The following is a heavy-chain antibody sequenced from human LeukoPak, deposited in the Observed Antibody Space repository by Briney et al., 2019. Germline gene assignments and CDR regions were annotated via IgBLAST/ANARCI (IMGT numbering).Heavy chain of an antibody. CDR2: IYYSGST. V-gene: IGHV4-39*01. CDR1: GGSISSSDYY. J-gene: IGHJ4*02. Sequence: SETLSLTCTVSGGSISSSDYYWGWIRQPPGKGLEWIGSIYYSGSTYYNPSLKSRLTISVDTSKNQFSLKLSSVTAADTAVYYCARKYYYDSSGPIDYWGQGTLVTVSS. D-gene: IGHD3-22*01. CDR3: ARKYYYDSSGPIDY.